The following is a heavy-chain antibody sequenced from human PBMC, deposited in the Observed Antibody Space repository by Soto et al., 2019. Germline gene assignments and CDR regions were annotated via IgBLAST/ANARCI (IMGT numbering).Heavy chain of an antibody. Sequence: SVKVSCKASGGTFSSYAISWVRQAPGQGLEWMGGIIPIFGTANYAQKFQGRVTITADESTSTAYMELSSLRSEDTAVYYCARDNYDILTGYHLFYGMDVWGQGTTVTVSS. CDR1: GGTFSSYA. D-gene: IGHD3-9*01. V-gene: IGHV1-69*13. CDR3: ARDNYDILTGYHLFYGMDV. J-gene: IGHJ6*02. CDR2: IIPIFGTA.